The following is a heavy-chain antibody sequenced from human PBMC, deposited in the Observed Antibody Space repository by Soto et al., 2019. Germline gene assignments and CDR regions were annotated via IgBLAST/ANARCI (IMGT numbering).Heavy chain of an antibody. CDR3: ARDSLEDYSSSWYY. J-gene: IGHJ4*02. CDR1: GYTFTSYA. V-gene: IGHV1-18*01. D-gene: IGHD6-13*01. Sequence: GASVKVSCKGSGYTFTSYAISWVRHAPGQGLEWMGWISGYNGNTKYAQKFQGRVTMTTDTSTSTAYMELRSLRSDDTAVFYCARDSLEDYSSSWYYWGQGTLVTVSS. CDR2: ISGYNGNT.